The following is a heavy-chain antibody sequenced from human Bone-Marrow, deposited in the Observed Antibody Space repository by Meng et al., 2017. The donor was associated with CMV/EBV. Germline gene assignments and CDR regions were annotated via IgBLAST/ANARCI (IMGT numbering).Heavy chain of an antibody. D-gene: IGHD2-21*02. CDR3: ARDQKGGLTLQWFDP. Sequence: SVKVSCKASGYTFSSYAISWVRQAPGQGLEWMGGIIPIFGTANYAQKFQGRVTITTDESTSTAYMELSSLRSDDTAVYYCARDQKGGLTLQWFDPWGQGTLVTVSS. CDR2: IIPIFGTA. J-gene: IGHJ5*02. V-gene: IGHV1-69*05. CDR1: GYTFSSYA.